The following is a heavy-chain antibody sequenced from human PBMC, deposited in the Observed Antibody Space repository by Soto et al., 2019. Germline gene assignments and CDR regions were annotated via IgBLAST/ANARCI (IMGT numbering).Heavy chain of an antibody. CDR3: ARVVAVAGTDYYYYYMDV. J-gene: IGHJ6*03. CDR2: ISAYNGNT. D-gene: IGHD6-19*01. Sequence: ASVKVSCKASGYTFTSYGISWVRQAPGQGLEWMGWISAYNGNTNYAQKLQGRVTMTTDTSTSTAYMELRSLRSDDTAVYYFARVVAVAGTDYYYYYMDVWGKGTTVTVSS. V-gene: IGHV1-18*01. CDR1: GYTFTSYG.